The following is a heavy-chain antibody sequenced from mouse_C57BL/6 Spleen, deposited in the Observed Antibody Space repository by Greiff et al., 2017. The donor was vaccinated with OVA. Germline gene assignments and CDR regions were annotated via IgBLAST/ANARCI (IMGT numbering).Heavy chain of an antibody. CDR1: GFSLTSYG. CDR2: IWRDGGT. D-gene: IGHD1-1*01. J-gene: IGHJ4*01. Sequence: VKLVEPGPGLVAPSQSLSISCTASGFSLTSYGVHWVRQPPGKGLEWLVVIWRDGGTTYNSALKSRPGISKDNSKSQIFLKMNSLQTEDAAMYYYARHRYYGEGDPYAMDYWGQGTSVTVSS. CDR3: ARHRYYGEGDPYAMDY. V-gene: IGHV2-6-1*01.